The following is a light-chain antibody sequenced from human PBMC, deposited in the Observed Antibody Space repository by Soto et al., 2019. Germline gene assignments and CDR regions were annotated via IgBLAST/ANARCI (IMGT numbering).Light chain of an antibody. V-gene: IGKV1-8*01. Sequence: AIRMTQSPSSLSASTGDRVTITCRASQGISSYLAWYQQKPGKAPKLLIYAASTLQSGVPSRFSGSGSGTEFTLTISSLQTDDFATYFCQQYYNYSTFGQGTKVDIK. J-gene: IGKJ1*01. CDR2: AAS. CDR3: QQYYNYST. CDR1: QGISSY.